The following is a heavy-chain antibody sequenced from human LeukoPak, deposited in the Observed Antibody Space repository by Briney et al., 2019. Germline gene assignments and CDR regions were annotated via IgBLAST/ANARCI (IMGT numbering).Heavy chain of an antibody. D-gene: IGHD3-22*01. CDR2: ISSSSSYI. V-gene: IGHV3-21*01. Sequence: GGSLRLSCAASGFTFSSYSMNWVRQAPGKGREWVSSISSSSSYIYYADSVKGRFTISRDDAKNSLYLQMNSLRAEDTAVYYCARSGDSSGYYFPYYYYYGMDVWGQGTTVTVSS. CDR1: GFTFSSYS. J-gene: IGHJ6*02. CDR3: ARSGDSSGYYFPYYYYYGMDV.